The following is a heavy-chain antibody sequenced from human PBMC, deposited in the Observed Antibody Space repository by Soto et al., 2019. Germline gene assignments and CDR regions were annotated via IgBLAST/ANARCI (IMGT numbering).Heavy chain of an antibody. CDR3: ANDMSDFWSGYYQNDYYYCMDV. D-gene: IGHD3-3*01. V-gene: IGHV3-43*01. CDR2: ISWDGGST. CDR1: GFTFDDYT. J-gene: IGHJ6*02. Sequence: GGSLRLSCAASGFTFDDYTMHWVRQAPGKGLEWVSLISWDGGSTYYADSVKGRFTISRDNSKNSLYLQMNSLRTEDPDLYYCANDMSDFWSGYYQNDYYYCMDVWGQGTPVTVSS.